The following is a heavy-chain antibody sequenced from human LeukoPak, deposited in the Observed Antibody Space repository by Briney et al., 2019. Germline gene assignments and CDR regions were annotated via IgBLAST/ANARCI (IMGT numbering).Heavy chain of an antibody. Sequence: GGSLRLSCAASGFTFRSYWMHWVRQAPGKGLEWVSRSNSDGSSTSYADSVKGRFTISRDNAKNTLYLQMNSLRAEDTAVYYCARDGAATITAYYFDYWGQGTLVTVSS. J-gene: IGHJ4*02. V-gene: IGHV3-74*01. CDR2: SNSDGSST. CDR3: ARDGAATITAYYFDY. CDR1: GFTFRSYW. D-gene: IGHD3-16*01.